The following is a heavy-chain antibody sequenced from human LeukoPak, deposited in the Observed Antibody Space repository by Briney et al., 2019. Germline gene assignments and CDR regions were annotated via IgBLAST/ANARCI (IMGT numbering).Heavy chain of an antibody. V-gene: IGHV3-30*18. D-gene: IGHD6-6*01. J-gene: IGHJ6*02. Sequence: GGSLRLSCAASGFTFSSYGMHWVRQAPGKGLEWVAAISFDGTNNYYADSVKGRFTISRDNSKNTLYLQMNSLRTEDTAVYYCAKARPAIATRVGYYYYGMDVWGQGTTVTVSS. CDR3: AKARPAIATRVGYYYYGMDV. CDR1: GFTFSSYG. CDR2: ISFDGTNN.